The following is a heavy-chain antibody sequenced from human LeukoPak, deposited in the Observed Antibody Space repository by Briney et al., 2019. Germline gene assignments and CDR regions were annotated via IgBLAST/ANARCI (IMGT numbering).Heavy chain of an antibody. CDR3: ARDRRPGNYGDYGGFDY. V-gene: IGHV4-31*02. Sequence: LRLSCTASGFTFSSYEMNWVRQHPEKGLEWIGYISYSGSTYYNPSLKSRITISVDTSKNQFSLKLSSVTAADTAVYYCARDRRPGNYGDYGGFDYWGQGTLVTVSS. D-gene: IGHD4-17*01. J-gene: IGHJ4*02. CDR1: GFTFSSYE. CDR2: ISYSGST.